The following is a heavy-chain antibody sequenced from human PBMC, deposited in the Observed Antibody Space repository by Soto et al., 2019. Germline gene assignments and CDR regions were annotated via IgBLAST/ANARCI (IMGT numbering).Heavy chain of an antibody. V-gene: IGHV3-23*01. CDR3: ASRIAVAGTLAY. CDR2: ISGSGGST. D-gene: IGHD6-19*01. J-gene: IGHJ4*02. Sequence: GGSLRLSCAASGLTFSSYAMSWVRQAPGKGLEWVSAISGSGGSTFYADSVKGRFTISRDNSKNTLFLQMNSLTSEDTAVYYCASRIAVAGTLAYWGQGTLVTVSS. CDR1: GLTFSSYA.